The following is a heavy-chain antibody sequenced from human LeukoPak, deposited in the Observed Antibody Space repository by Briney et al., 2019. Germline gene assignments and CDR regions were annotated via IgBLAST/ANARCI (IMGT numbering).Heavy chain of an antibody. J-gene: IGHJ4*02. CDR2: ISSSSSYI. D-gene: IGHD1-26*01. CDR3: ARGALVGATRGFDY. Sequence: PGGSLRLSCVASGFTFRDYYMSCIRRAPGKGLEWVSYISSSSSYIDYADSVKGRFTISRDNAKNSLHLQMKSLRAEDTAVYYCARGALVGATRGFDYWGQGTLVTVSS. V-gene: IGHV3-11*06. CDR1: GFTFRDYY.